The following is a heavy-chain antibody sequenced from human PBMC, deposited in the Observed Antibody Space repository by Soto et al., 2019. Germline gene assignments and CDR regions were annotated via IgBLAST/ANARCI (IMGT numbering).Heavy chain of an antibody. J-gene: IGHJ4*02. V-gene: IGHV4-34*01. CDR3: ARGSVDTVDSSGFYEY. CDR1: GGSFSAYY. Sequence: PSETLSLTCSVYGGSFSAYYWSWIRQPPGKGLEWIGEINHSGGTSYNPSLKSRVTISVDTSKSQFSLKLTSVTAADRAVYYCARGSVDTVDSSGFYEYWGQEPPVTGS. CDR2: INHSGGT. D-gene: IGHD3-22*01.